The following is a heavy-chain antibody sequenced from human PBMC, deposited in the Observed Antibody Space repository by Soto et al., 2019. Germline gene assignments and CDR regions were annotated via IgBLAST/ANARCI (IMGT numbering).Heavy chain of an antibody. CDR1: GGSFSGYY. V-gene: IGHV4-34*01. J-gene: IGHJ4*02. Sequence: SETLSLTCAVYGGSFSGYYWSWIRQPPGKGLEWIGEINHSGSTNYNPSLKSRVTISVDTSKNQFSLKLSSVTAADTAVYYCARKAAWNSGYFNYWGQGTLVTVSS. D-gene: IGHD1-26*01. CDR2: INHSGST. CDR3: ARKAAWNSGYFNY.